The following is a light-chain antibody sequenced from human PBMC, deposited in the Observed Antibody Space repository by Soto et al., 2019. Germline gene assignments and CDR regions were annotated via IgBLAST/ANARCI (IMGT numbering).Light chain of an antibody. V-gene: IGLV2-14*01. CDR2: EVS. CDR3: SSYAGSNNFVV. Sequence: QSVLTQPASVSGSPGQSITISCTGTSSDVGGYNYVSWYQQHPGKAPKLMIYEVSNRPSRVSNRFSGSKSGNTASLTVSGLQAEDEADYYCSSYAGSNNFVVFGGGTKLTVL. CDR1: SSDVGGYNY. J-gene: IGLJ2*01.